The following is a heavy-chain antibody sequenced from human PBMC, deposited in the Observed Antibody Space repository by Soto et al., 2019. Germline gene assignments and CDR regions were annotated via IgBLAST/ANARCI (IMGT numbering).Heavy chain of an antibody. CDR3: ARHYDILTGSLYYYYGMDV. CDR2: IYPGDSDT. V-gene: IGHV5-51*01. J-gene: IGHJ6*02. Sequence: GESLKISCKGSGYSFTSYWIGWVRQMPGKGLEWMGIIYPGDSDTRYSPSFQGQVTISADKSISTAYLQWSSLKASDTAMYYCARHYDILTGSLYYYYGMDVWGQGTTVTVS. CDR1: GYSFTSYW. D-gene: IGHD3-9*01.